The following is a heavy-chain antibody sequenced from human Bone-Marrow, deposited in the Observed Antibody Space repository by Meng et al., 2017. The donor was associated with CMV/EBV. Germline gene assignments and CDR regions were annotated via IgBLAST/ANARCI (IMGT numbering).Heavy chain of an antibody. V-gene: IGHV3-21*01. J-gene: IGHJ4*02. D-gene: IGHD2-2*01. Sequence: GESLKISCAASGFTFSSYSMNWVRQAPGKGLEWVSSISSSSSYIYYADSVKGRFTISRDNAKNSLYLQMHSLRAEDTAVYYCARDLGQTMPAYWGQGTLVTVSS. CDR2: ISSSSSYI. CDR3: ARDLGQTMPAY. CDR1: GFTFSSYS.